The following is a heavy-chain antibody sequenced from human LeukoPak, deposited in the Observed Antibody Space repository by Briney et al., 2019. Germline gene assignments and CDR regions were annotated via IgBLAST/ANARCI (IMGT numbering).Heavy chain of an antibody. J-gene: IGHJ5*02. Sequence: ASVKVSCKASGGTFSSYAISWVRQAPGQGLEWKGIINPSGGSTSYAQKFQGRVTMTRDTSISTAYMELSRLRSDDTAVYYCARVTIVGAMGGWFDPWGQGTLVTVSS. D-gene: IGHD1-26*01. V-gene: IGHV1-46*01. CDR1: GGTFSSYA. CDR2: INPSGGST. CDR3: ARVTIVGAMGGWFDP.